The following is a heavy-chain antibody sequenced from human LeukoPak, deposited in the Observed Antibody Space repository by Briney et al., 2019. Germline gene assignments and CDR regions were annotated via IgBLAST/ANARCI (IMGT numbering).Heavy chain of an antibody. V-gene: IGHV3-7*01. D-gene: IGHD6-19*01. Sequence: ETLSLTRTVSGGSTSSDYWSWIRQSPGKGLEWVANINRDGSERYYVDSVKGRFTISRDNARNSLYLEMNSLRAEDTAVYYCARAPEFSSGWLLDCWGQGSLVTVDS. CDR3: ARAPEFSSGWLLDC. J-gene: IGHJ4*02. CDR1: GGSTSSDY. CDR2: INRDGSER.